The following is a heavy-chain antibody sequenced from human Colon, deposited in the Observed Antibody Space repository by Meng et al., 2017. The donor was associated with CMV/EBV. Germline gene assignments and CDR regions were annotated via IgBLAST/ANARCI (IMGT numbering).Heavy chain of an antibody. Sequence: TGSVSSLYVSNDDWWAWGRQAPGKGMEWVGEVSQDGRTNANPSLKGRLYMSVDQSKNQFSLNLRSVTAADTASYFCASSSGWWRIDYWGHGTLVTVSS. D-gene: IGHD6-19*01. V-gene: IGHV4-4*01. CDR3: ASSSGWWRIDY. CDR1: SLYVSNDDW. J-gene: IGHJ4*01. CDR2: VSQDGRT.